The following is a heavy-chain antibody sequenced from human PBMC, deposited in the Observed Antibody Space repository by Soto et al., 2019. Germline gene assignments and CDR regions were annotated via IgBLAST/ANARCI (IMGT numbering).Heavy chain of an antibody. V-gene: IGHV4-30-2*01. CDR1: GGSISSGGYS. CDR3: ASMGYHYGSGSYPLDY. D-gene: IGHD3-10*01. J-gene: IGHJ4*02. Sequence: SSETLSLTCAVSGGSISSGGYSWSWIRQPPGKGLEWIGYIYHSGSTYYNPSLKSRVTISIDRSKNQFSLNLRSVTAADTAVYYCASMGYHYGSGSYPLDYWGQGTLVTVSS. CDR2: IYHSGST.